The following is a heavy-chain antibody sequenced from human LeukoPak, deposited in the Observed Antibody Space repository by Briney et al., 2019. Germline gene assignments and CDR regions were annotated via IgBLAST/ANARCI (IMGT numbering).Heavy chain of an antibody. J-gene: IGHJ6*02. CDR2: ISSSSSYI. CDR1: GFTFSSYS. V-gene: IGHV3-21*01. Sequence: GGSLRLSCAASGFTFSSYSMNWVRQAPGKGLEWVSSISSSSSYIYYADSVKGRFTISRDNAKNSLYLQMDSLRAEDTAVYYCARDAYHYGMDVWGQGTTVTVSS. CDR3: ARDAYHYGMDV.